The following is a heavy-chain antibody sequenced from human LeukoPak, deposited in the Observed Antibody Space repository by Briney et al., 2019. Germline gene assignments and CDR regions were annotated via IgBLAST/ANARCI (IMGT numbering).Heavy chain of an antibody. J-gene: IGHJ4*02. CDR2: ISYDGSNK. Sequence: GGSLRLSCAGSGFTFSNYGMHWVRQAPGKGLEWVALISYDGSNKYYADSVKGRFTISRDNSKNTLYLQMNSLRAEDTALYYCARVDSAGGYWGQGTLVTVSS. CDR3: ARVDSAGGY. V-gene: IGHV3-30*03. D-gene: IGHD5-18*01. CDR1: GFTFSNYG.